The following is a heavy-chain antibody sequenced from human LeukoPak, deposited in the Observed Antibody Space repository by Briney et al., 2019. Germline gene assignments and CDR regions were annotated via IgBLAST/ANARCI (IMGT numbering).Heavy chain of an antibody. CDR2: MNPNSGNT. J-gene: IGHJ5*02. CDR1: GYTFTSYD. Sequence: GASVKVSCKASGYTFTSYDINWVRQATGQGLEWMGWMNPNSGNTGYAQKFQGRVTMTRNTSISTAYMELSSLRSEDTAVYYCARINPHSRRSSSWYVALGWFDPWGQGTLVTVSS. D-gene: IGHD6-13*01. V-gene: IGHV1-8*01. CDR3: ARINPHSRRSSSWYVALGWFDP.